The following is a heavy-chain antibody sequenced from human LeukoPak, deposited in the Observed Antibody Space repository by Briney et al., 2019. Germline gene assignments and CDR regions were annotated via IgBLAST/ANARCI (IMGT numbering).Heavy chain of an antibody. J-gene: IGHJ4*02. CDR1: GFTVSSNY. D-gene: IGHD4-17*01. CDR2: IYSGGST. V-gene: IGHV3-53*05. Sequence: GGSLRLSCAASGFTVSSNYMSWVRQAPGKGLEWVSVIYSGGSTYYADSVKGRFTISRDNSKNTLYLQMNSLRAEDTAVYYCARGDYGDYPGYWGQGTLVTVSS. CDR3: ARGDYGDYPGY.